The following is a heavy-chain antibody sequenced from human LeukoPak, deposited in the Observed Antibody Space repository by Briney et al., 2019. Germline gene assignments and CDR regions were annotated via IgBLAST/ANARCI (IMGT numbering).Heavy chain of an antibody. CDR1: GYTFTTYS. CDR2: ISAYNGNT. CDR3: ARGLGGSGSYFLTFDY. Sequence: GASVRVSCKASGYTFTTYSINWVRRAPGQGLEWMGWISAYNGNTKYAQKLQGRVTMTTDTSTSTAYMALRSLRSDDTAVYYCARGLGGSGSYFLTFDYWGQAIVVAVSS. J-gene: IGHJ4*01. D-gene: IGHD1-26*01. V-gene: IGHV1-18*01.